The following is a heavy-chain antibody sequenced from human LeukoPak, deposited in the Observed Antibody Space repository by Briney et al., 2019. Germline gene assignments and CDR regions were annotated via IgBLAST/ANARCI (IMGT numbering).Heavy chain of an antibody. D-gene: IGHD3-9*01. CDR3: ARFHISTGSFDF. V-gene: IGHV6-1*01. CDR1: GDSVSSNSAA. J-gene: IGHJ4*02. CDR2: TYYRSKWYN. Sequence: SQTLSLTCAISGDSVSSNSAAWNWIGQSPSRGLEWLGRTYYRSKWYNDSAVSVKSRITINPDTSKNQFSLNLSSVTAADTAVYYCARFHISTGSFDFWGQGTLVTVSS.